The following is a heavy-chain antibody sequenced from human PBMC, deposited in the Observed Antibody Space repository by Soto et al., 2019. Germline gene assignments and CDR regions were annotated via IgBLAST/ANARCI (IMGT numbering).Heavy chain of an antibody. Sequence: EVQLVESGGGLVQPGGSLRLSCAASGFTFSTYWMTWVRQPPGKGLEWVADMDQDGSETYYVESVRGLFTVSRDNAKNSLYLQMTSLRVEDTAVYYCVCRGNIFISWGQGTLVTVSP. D-gene: IGHD3-16*02. V-gene: IGHV3-7*01. CDR3: VCRGNIFIS. J-gene: IGHJ5*02. CDR1: GFTFSTYW. CDR2: MDQDGSET.